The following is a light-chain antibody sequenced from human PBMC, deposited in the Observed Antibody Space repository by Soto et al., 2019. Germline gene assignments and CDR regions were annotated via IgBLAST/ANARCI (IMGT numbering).Light chain of an antibody. CDR1: QSISSY. CDR2: TAS. J-gene: IGKJ5*01. CDR3: QQSYSAPRT. V-gene: IGKV1-39*01. Sequence: DIQMTQSPSSLSASVGDRVTITCRASQSISSYLNWYQQKPGKAPKLLIYTASNLQSGVPSRFRGSGSGTDFTLTISSLQPEDFATYYCQQSYSAPRTFGQGTRLEIK.